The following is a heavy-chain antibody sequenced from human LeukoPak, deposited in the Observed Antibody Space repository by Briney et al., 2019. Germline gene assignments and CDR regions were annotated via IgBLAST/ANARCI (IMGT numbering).Heavy chain of an antibody. CDR2: ISYDGSNK. D-gene: IGHD2-8*02. Sequence: GGSLRLSCAASGFTFSSYAMHWVRQAPGKGLGWVAVISYDGSNKYYADSVKGRFTISRDNSKNTLYLQMNSLRAEDTAVYYCARDRINVWWPPYWFDPWGQGTLVTVSS. V-gene: IGHV3-30*04. J-gene: IGHJ5*02. CDR3: ARDRINVWWPPYWFDP. CDR1: GFTFSSYA.